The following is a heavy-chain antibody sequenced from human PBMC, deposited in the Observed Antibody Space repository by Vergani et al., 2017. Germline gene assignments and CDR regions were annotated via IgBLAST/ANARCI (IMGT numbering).Heavy chain of an antibody. CDR1: GFTFSSYW. Sequence: EVQLVESGGGLVQPGGSLRLSCAASGFTFSSYWMSWVRQAPGKGLEWVANIKQDGSEKYYVDSVKGRFTISRDNAKNSLYLQMNSLRAEDTAVYYCARGGRYCSSTSCYPEGVFDYWGQGTLVTVSS. CDR3: ARGGRYCSSTSCYPEGVFDY. D-gene: IGHD2-2*01. J-gene: IGHJ4*02. V-gene: IGHV3-7*01. CDR2: IKQDGSEK.